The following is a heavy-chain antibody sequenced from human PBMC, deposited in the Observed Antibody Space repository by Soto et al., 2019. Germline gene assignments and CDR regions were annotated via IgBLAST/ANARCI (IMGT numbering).Heavy chain of an antibody. CDR3: AREYCIDSSCAGVDY. CDR1: GYTFSSYG. V-gene: IGHV1-18*01. J-gene: IGHJ4*02. D-gene: IGHD2-15*01. CDR2: ISAYNDNT. Sequence: QVQLVQSGAEVKKPGASVKVSCKASGYTFSSYGISWVRQAPGQGLEWMGWISAYNDNTKYAQKLQGRVTMTTDTSARTVYMELRSLRSDDTAVYYCAREYCIDSSCAGVDYWGQGTLVTVSS.